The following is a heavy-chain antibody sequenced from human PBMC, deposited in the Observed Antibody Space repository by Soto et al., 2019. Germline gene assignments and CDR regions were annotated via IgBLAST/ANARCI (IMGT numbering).Heavy chain of an antibody. Sequence: SETLSLTCTVSGGSISSSSYYWGWIRQPPGKGLEWIGSIYYSGSTNYNPSLKSRVTISVDTSKNQFSLKLSSVTAADTAVYYCARLNYDYVWGSYRQDWDSYYFDYWGQGTLVTVSS. V-gene: IGHV4-39*07. CDR3: ARLNYDYVWGSYRQDWDSYYFDY. D-gene: IGHD3-16*02. CDR1: GGSISSSSYY. CDR2: IYYSGST. J-gene: IGHJ4*02.